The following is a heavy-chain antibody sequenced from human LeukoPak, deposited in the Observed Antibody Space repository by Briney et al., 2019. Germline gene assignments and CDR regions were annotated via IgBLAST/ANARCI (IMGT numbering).Heavy chain of an antibody. Sequence: GGSLRLSCAASGFTFNTYGMSWVRQAPGKGLEWVSGISGSGGATYYADSVKGRFTISRDNSKNTLYLQMNSLRAEDTAVYYCARVFVAAPLWGQGTLVTVSS. CDR3: ARVFVAAPL. V-gene: IGHV3-23*01. CDR1: GFTFNTYG. J-gene: IGHJ4*02. CDR2: ISGSGGAT. D-gene: IGHD6-19*01.